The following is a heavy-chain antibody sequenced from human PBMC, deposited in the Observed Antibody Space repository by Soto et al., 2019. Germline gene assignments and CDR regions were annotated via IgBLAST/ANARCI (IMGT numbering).Heavy chain of an antibody. V-gene: IGHV1-58*01. J-gene: IGHJ3*02. CDR1: GFTFTSSA. CDR2: IVVGSGNT. Sequence: SVKVSCKASGFTFTSSAVQWVRQARGQRLEWIGWIVVGSGNTNYAQKFQERVTITRDMSTSTAYMELSSLRSEDTAVYYCAAEDGYNLAFDIWGQGTMVTVSS. D-gene: IGHD5-12*01. CDR3: AAEDGYNLAFDI.